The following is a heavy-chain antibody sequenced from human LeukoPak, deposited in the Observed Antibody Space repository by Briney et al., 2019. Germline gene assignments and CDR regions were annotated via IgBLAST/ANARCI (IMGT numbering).Heavy chain of an antibody. CDR3: ALGRITIFGVVIMGDY. V-gene: IGHV1-18*01. Sequence: ASVKVSCKASGYTFTSYGISWVRQAPGQGLEWMGWISAYNGNTNYAQKLQGRVTMTTDTSTSTAYMELRSLRSDDTAVYYCALGRITIFGVVIMGDYWGREPWSPSPQ. CDR2: ISAYNGNT. CDR1: GYTFTSYG. J-gene: IGHJ4*02. D-gene: IGHD3-3*01.